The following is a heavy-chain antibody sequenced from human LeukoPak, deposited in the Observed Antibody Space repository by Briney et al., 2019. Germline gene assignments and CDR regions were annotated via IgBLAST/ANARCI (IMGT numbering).Heavy chain of an antibody. Sequence: GGSLRLSCAASGFTFSSYWMHWVRQAPGKGLVWVSRINSDGSSTSYADSVKGRFTISRDNAKNTLYLQMNSLRAEDTAVYYCARDYYGSGGYPDGWFDPWGQGTLVTVSS. CDR2: INSDGSST. CDR3: ARDYYGSGGYPDGWFDP. V-gene: IGHV3-74*01. D-gene: IGHD3-10*01. J-gene: IGHJ5*02. CDR1: GFTFSSYW.